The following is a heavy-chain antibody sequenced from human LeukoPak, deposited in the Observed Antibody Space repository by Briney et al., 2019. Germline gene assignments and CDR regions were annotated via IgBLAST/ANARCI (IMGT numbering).Heavy chain of an antibody. D-gene: IGHD1-20*01. Sequence: GGSLRLSCVASGFTFSSYGMHWVRQAPGKGLEWVAFIRYDGSNKYYADSVKGRFTISRDNSKNTLYLQMNSLRAEDTAVYYCAKELTGTTGKFSDYWGQGTLVTVSS. CDR1: GFTFSSYG. CDR3: AKELTGTTGKFSDY. J-gene: IGHJ4*02. CDR2: IRYDGSNK. V-gene: IGHV3-30*02.